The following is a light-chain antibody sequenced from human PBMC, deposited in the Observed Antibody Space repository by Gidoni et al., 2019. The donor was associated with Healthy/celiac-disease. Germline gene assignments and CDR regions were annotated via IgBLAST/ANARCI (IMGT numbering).Light chain of an antibody. CDR3: QQSYSTPLYT. Sequence: DIQMTKSPSSLSASVVNIVTIPCRASQSISSYLNWYQQKPGKAPKLLIYAASSLQSGVPSRFSGSGSGTDFTLTISSLQPEDFATYYCQQSYSTPLYTFGQGTKLEIK. CDR1: QSISSY. V-gene: IGKV1-39*01. CDR2: AAS. J-gene: IGKJ2*01.